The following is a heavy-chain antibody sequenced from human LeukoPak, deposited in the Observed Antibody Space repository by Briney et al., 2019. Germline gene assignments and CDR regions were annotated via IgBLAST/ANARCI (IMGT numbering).Heavy chain of an antibody. J-gene: IGHJ6*03. CDR2: INPNSGVT. CDR3: AREGYYYYYMDV. Sequence: ASVKVSCKASGYTFTGYYIHWVRQAPGQGLEWMGWINPNSGVTNYAQKFQGRVTLTRDTPINTAYMEVSRLTSDDTAVYYCAREGYYYYYMDVWGKGTTVTVSS. CDR1: GYTFTGYY. V-gene: IGHV1-2*02.